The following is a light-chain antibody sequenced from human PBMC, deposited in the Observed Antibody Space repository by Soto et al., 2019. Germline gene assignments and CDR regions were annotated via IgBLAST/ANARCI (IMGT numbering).Light chain of an antibody. J-gene: IGLJ1*01. CDR1: SSDVGAYNY. V-gene: IGLV2-14*01. Sequence: QSVLTQPASVSASLGQPITISCTGTSSDVGAYNYVYWYQQHPGKAPKLIVSEVSHRPSGVSNRFSGSKSGNTASLTISGLQSEDEADYYCISYTSDDVRYVFGTGTKVTVL. CDR3: ISYTSDDVRYV. CDR2: EVS.